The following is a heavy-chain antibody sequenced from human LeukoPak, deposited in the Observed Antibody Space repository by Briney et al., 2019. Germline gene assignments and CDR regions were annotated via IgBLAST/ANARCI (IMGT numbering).Heavy chain of an antibody. Sequence: PGGSLRLSCAASGFTFSTYWMNWVRQAPGKGLEWGANIKQDGSGKYYVDSVKGRFTISRDNAKNSLYLQMNSLTAEDTAVYYCARDPDQIVGANFDYWGQGTLVTVSS. CDR3: ARDPDQIVGANFDY. CDR1: GFTFSTYW. V-gene: IGHV3-7*01. CDR2: IKQDGSGK. J-gene: IGHJ4*02. D-gene: IGHD1-26*01.